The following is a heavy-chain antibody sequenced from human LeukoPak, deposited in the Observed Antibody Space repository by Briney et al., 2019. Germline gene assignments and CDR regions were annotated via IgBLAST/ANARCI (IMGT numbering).Heavy chain of an antibody. D-gene: IGHD5-24*01. V-gene: IGHV5-51*01. Sequence: GESLKISCKGSGYSLTSYWIGWVRQMPGKGLEWMGIIYPGDSATRYSTSFQGQVPISADKTISTAYLQWCRLKGSDTAMYYCARSGVRWLPDYWGQGTLVTVSS. CDR3: ARSGVRWLPDY. CDR1: GYSLTSYW. CDR2: IYPGDSAT. J-gene: IGHJ4*02.